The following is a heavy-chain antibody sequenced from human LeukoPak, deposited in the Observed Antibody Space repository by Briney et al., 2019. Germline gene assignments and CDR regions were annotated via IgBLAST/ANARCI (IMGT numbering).Heavy chain of an antibody. CDR2: LYSDGST. V-gene: IGHV3-53*01. CDR3: ARGGGLDV. J-gene: IGHJ6*02. Sequence: GGSLRLSCAASGFTVSSNFMSWVRQAPGKGLEWVSVLYSDGSTYYADSVKGRITISRDDSKNTLYLEMNSLRAEDTAVYFCARGGGLDVWGQGATVTVSS. CDR1: GFTVSSNF. D-gene: IGHD3-16*01.